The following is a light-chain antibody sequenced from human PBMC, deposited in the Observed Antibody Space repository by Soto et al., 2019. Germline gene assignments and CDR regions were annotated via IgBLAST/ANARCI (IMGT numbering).Light chain of an antibody. V-gene: IGKV3-11*01. J-gene: IGKJ3*01. CDR3: QHRHN. Sequence: DIVLTQSPATLSLSPGERATPSCGASQGFSRDFAWYQQNPGQAPRLLIYDASNRATGIPARFSGSGSGTDFTLTINSLQPEDFAVYYCQHRHNFGPGTKVDFK. CDR1: QGFSRD. CDR2: DAS.